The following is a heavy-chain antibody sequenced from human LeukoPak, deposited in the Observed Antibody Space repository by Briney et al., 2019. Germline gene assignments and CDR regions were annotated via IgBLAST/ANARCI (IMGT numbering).Heavy chain of an antibody. Sequence: ASVKVSCKASGYTFTGYYMHWVRQAPGQGLEWMGWINPNSGGTNYAQKLQGRVTMTTDTSTSTAYMELRSLRSDDTAVYYCARGCSGGSCQWVYWGQGTLVTVSS. J-gene: IGHJ4*02. V-gene: IGHV1-2*02. CDR1: GYTFTGYY. CDR3: ARGCSGGSCQWVY. D-gene: IGHD2-15*01. CDR2: INPNSGGT.